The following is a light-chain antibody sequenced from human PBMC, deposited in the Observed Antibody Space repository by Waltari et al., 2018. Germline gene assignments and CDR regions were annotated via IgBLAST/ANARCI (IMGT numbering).Light chain of an antibody. V-gene: IGLV6-57*03. CDR2: EDN. CDR1: SDSIASNY. J-gene: IGLJ2*01. CDR3: QSYDSDEGVV. Sequence: NSLLPQPHSVSESPGKTVTISCTRTSDSIASNYVQWYQQRPGSAPPTVIFEDNQRPSGVPDRFSASIDTSSNSASLTISGLKTEDEALYYCQSYDSDEGVVFGGGTKLTVL.